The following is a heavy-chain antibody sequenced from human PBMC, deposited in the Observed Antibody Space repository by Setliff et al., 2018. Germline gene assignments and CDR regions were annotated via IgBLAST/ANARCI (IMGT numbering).Heavy chain of an antibody. Sequence: ETLSLTCTVSGGSISSYYWSWIRQPPGKGLEWIGYIYYSGSTNYNPSLKSRVTISVDTSKNQFSLKLSSVTAADTAVYYCARHRRGSSWQDYYYYYYMDVWGKGTTVTVSS. J-gene: IGHJ6*03. D-gene: IGHD6-13*01. CDR3: ARHRRGSSWQDYYYYYYMDV. CDR1: GGSISSYY. V-gene: IGHV4-59*08. CDR2: IYYSGST.